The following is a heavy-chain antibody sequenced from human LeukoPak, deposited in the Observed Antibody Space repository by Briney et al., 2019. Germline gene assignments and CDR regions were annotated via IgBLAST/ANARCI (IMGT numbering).Heavy chain of an antibody. Sequence: GGSLILSCAASEFSFSNYAMTWVRQAPGKGLEWVSSIIGSGGSTYYADSVKGRFTISRDNSKNTLYLQMSSLRAEDTAVYYCAKSLAAAGRMYFDYWGQGTLVTVSS. D-gene: IGHD6-13*01. V-gene: IGHV3-23*01. CDR2: IIGSGGST. CDR1: EFSFSNYA. CDR3: AKSLAAAGRMYFDY. J-gene: IGHJ4*02.